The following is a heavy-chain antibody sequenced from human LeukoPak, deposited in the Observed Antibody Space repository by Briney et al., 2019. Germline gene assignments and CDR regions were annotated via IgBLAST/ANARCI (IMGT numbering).Heavy chain of an antibody. Sequence: PGGSLRLACAAAGFTFSSYWMSWVRQPPGKGLEWVANIKQDGSEKYYVDSVKGRFIISRDNAKNSLYLQMNSLRAEDTAVYYCAKGAFRDQVQGYYYMDVWGKGTTVTVSS. D-gene: IGHD3-10*01. J-gene: IGHJ6*03. CDR3: AKGAFRDQVQGYYYMDV. CDR1: GFTFSSYW. CDR2: IKQDGSEK. V-gene: IGHV3-7*01.